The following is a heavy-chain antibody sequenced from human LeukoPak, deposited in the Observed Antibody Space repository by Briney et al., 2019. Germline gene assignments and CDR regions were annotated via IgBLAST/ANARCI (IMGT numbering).Heavy chain of an antibody. CDR2: ISAYNGNT. V-gene: IGHV1-18*01. CDR3: ASRHYSGGDCYFAGADPFDH. CDR1: GYTFTSYG. J-gene: IGHJ4*02. Sequence: ASVKVSCKASGYTFTSYGISWVRQAPGQGLEWMGWISAYNGNTNYAQKLQGRVTMTTDTSTSTAYMELRSLRSDDTAVYYCASRHYSGGDCYFAGADPFDHWGQGTLVTVSS. D-gene: IGHD2-21*01.